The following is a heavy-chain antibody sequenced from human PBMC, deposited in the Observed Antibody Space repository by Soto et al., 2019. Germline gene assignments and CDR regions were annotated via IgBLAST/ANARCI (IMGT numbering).Heavy chain of an antibody. Sequence: GGSLRLSCAASGFTVSSNYMSWVRQAPGKGLEWVSVIYSGGSTYYADSVKGRFTISRDNSKNTLYLQMNSLRAEDTAVYYCASYPPGIAAAGDYWGQGTLVTVSS. V-gene: IGHV3-53*01. CDR3: ASYPPGIAAAGDY. CDR1: GFTVSSNY. CDR2: IYSGGST. J-gene: IGHJ4*02. D-gene: IGHD6-13*01.